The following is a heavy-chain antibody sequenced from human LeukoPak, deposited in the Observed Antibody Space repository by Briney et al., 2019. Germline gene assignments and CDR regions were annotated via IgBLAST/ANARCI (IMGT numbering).Heavy chain of an antibody. Sequence: GGSLRLSCAASGFTFSSYAMSWVRQAPGKGLEWVSAISGSGGSTYYADSVKGRFTIYRDNYKNTLYLQMNSLRAEDTGVYYCAKDRWTEVDAFDIWGLGTMVTVSS. J-gene: IGHJ3*02. D-gene: IGHD1-1*01. CDR1: GFTFSSYA. V-gene: IGHV3-23*01. CDR3: AKDRWTEVDAFDI. CDR2: ISGSGGST.